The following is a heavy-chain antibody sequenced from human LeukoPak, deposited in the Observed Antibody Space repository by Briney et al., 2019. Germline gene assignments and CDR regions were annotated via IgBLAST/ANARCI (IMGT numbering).Heavy chain of an antibody. V-gene: IGHV3-30*18. J-gene: IGHJ6*02. CDR1: GFTFSSYG. CDR2: ISYDGSNK. CDR3: AKEVGYCSSTSCYTPYYYYYGMDV. D-gene: IGHD2-2*02. Sequence: PARSLRLSCAASGFTFSSYGMHWVRQAPGKGLEWVAVISYDGSNKYYADSVKGRFTISRDNSKNTLYLQMNSLRAEDTAVYYCAKEVGYCSSTSCYTPYYYYYGMDVWGQGNTVTVSS.